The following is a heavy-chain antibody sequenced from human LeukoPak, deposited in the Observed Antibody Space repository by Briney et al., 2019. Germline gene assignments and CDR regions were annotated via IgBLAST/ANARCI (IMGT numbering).Heavy chain of an antibody. J-gene: IGHJ5*02. V-gene: IGHV4-39*01. D-gene: IGHD5-18*01. CDR1: GGSISSSSYY. CDR2: IYYSGST. CDR3: ARQSRGYSYGPRTRWFDP. Sequence: PSETLSLTCTVSGGSISSSSYYWGWIRQPPGKGLEWIGSIYYSGSTYYNPSLKSRVTISVDTSKNQFSLKLSSVTAADTAVYYCARQSRGYSYGPRTRWFDPWGQGTLVTVSS.